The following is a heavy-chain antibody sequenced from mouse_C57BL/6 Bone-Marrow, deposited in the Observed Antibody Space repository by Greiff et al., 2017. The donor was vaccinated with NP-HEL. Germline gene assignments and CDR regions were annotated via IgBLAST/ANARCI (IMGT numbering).Heavy chain of an antibody. Sequence: EVKLMESGPGLVKPSQSLSLTCSVTGYSITSGYYWNWLRQFPGNKLEWMGYISYDGSNNYNPSLKNRIPITRDTSKNQFFLKLNSVTTENTATYYCANYDSWFAYWGQGTLVTVSA. CDR2: ISYDGSN. CDR3: ANYDSWFAY. D-gene: IGHD2-4*01. V-gene: IGHV3-6*01. CDR1: GYSITSGYY. J-gene: IGHJ3*01.